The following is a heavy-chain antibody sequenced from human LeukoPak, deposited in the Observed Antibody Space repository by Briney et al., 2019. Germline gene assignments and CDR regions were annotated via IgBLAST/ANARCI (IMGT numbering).Heavy chain of an antibody. CDR2: ISSSSSYI. CDR3: ARGYCSSTSCFDY. D-gene: IGHD2-2*01. V-gene: IGHV3-21*01. CDR1: GFTFSSYS. Sequence: TPGGSLRLSCAASGFTFSSYSMNWVRQAPGKGLEWVSSISSSSSYIYYADSVKGRFTISRDNAKNSLYLQMNSLRAEDTAVYYCARGYCSSTSCFDYWGQGTLVTVSS. J-gene: IGHJ4*02.